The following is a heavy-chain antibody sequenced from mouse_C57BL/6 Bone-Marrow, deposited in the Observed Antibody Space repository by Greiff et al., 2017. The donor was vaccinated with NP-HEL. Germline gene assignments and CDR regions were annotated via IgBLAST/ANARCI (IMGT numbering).Heavy chain of an antibody. Sequence: EVMLVESGEGLVKPGGSLKLSCAASGFTFSSYAMSWVRQTPEKRLEWVAYISSGGDYIYYADTMKGRFTISRDNARNTLYLQMSSLKSEDTAMYYCTRVGIIFTTVVPFAYWGQGTLVTVSA. V-gene: IGHV5-9-1*02. CDR2: ISSGGDYI. CDR1: GFTFSSYA. J-gene: IGHJ3*01. D-gene: IGHD1-1*01. CDR3: TRVGIIFTTVVPFAY.